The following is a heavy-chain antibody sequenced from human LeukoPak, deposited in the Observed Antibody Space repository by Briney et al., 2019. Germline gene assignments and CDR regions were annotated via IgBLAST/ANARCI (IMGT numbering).Heavy chain of an antibody. J-gene: IGHJ4*02. D-gene: IGHD3-9*01. CDR2: ISYDGSNK. V-gene: IGHV3-30-3*01. Sequence: GGSLRLSCAASGFTFSSYAMHWVRQAPGKGLEWVAVISYDGSNKYYADSVKGRFTISRDNSKNTLYLQMNSLRAEDTAVYYCARAPTSYDILTGYYYWGQGTLVTVSS. CDR3: ARAPTSYDILTGYYY. CDR1: GFTFSSYA.